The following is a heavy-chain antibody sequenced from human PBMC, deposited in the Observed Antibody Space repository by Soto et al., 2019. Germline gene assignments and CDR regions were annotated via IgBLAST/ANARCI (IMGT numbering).Heavy chain of an antibody. V-gene: IGHV3-23*01. CDR3: ARRGSGSDYDY. Sequence: EVQLLESGGGLVQPGGSLRLSCAASGFTFSSYAMRWVRQAPVKGLEWVSAISGSGGSTYYADSVKGRFTISRDNSKNTLYLQMSSLRAEDTAVYYCARRGSGSDYDYLGQGTLVTVSS. D-gene: IGHD1-26*01. J-gene: IGHJ4*02. CDR2: ISGSGGST. CDR1: GFTFSSYA.